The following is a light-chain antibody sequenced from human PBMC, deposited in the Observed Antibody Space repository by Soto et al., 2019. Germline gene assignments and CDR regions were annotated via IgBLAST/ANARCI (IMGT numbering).Light chain of an antibody. J-gene: IGKJ1*01. CDR1: QSVSSSY. V-gene: IGKV3-20*01. Sequence: ENVFTPSPGTLSLSPGGRATLSCQASQSVSSSYLAWYQQKPGQAPRLLIYGASSRATGIPDRFSGSGSGTDFTLTISRLEPEDFAVYYCQQYGSSLWTFGQGTKVDIK. CDR2: GAS. CDR3: QQYGSSLWT.